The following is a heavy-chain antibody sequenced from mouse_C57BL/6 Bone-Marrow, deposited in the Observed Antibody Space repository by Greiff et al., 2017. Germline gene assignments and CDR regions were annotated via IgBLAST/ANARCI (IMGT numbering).Heavy chain of an antibody. CDR2: IDPETGGT. Sequence: QVQLQQSGAELVRPGASVTLSCKASGYTFTDYEMHWVKQTPVHGLEWIGAIDPETGGTAYNQKFKGKAILTAAKSSSTAYMELRSLTSEDSAVYYCTSRWLSDYWGQGTTLTVSS. CDR3: TSRWLSDY. D-gene: IGHD2-3*01. CDR1: GYTFTDYE. J-gene: IGHJ2*01. V-gene: IGHV1-15*01.